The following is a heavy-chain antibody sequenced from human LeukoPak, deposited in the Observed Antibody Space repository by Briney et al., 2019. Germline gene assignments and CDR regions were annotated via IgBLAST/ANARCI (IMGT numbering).Heavy chain of an antibody. J-gene: IGHJ4*02. CDR2: IKQDGSEK. V-gene: IGHV3-7*01. CDR1: GFTFINYW. CDR3: TRENWYIDY. Sequence: PGGSLGLSCAASGFTFINYWMSWVRQAPGKGLEWVANIKQDGSEKYYVDSVKDRFTISRDNAKNSLYLQMNSLRAEDAAVYYCTRENWYIDYWGQGNLVTVSS.